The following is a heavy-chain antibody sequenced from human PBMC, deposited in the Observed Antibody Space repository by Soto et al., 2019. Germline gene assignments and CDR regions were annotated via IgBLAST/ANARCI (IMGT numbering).Heavy chain of an antibody. Sequence: GGSLRLSCAASGFTFSSYWMHCVRQTPEKGLLWFSHMESHGSYTTYADSVKCRFTISRDNSKNTLYLQMNSLRAEYTAVYYCVRHRFRLGIDYWGMGTLVTVYS. CDR1: GFTFSSYW. J-gene: IGHJ4*02. D-gene: IGHD3-3*01. CDR3: VRHRFRLGIDY. CDR2: MESHGSYT. V-gene: IGHV3-74*01.